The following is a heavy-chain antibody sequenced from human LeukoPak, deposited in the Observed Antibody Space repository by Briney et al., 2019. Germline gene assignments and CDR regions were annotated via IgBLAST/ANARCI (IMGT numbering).Heavy chain of an antibody. D-gene: IGHD1-1*01. CDR3: ARWARNDPAAIDY. CDR1: GFTFSSYS. CDR2: ISSSSSYI. V-gene: IGHV3-21*01. Sequence: GGSLRLSCAASGFTFSSYSMNWVRQAPGKGLEWVSSISSSSSYIYYADSVKGRFTISRDNAKNSLYLQINSLRAEDTAVYYCARWARNDPAAIDYWGQGTLVTVSS. J-gene: IGHJ4*02.